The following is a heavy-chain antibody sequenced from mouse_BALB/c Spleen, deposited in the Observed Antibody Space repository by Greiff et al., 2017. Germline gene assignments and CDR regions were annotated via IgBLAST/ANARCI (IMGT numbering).Heavy chain of an antibody. D-gene: IGHD1-1*01. V-gene: IGHV5-6-3*01. CDR2: INSNGGST. CDR1: GFTFSSYG. Sequence: EVQVVDSGGGLVQPGGSLKLSCAASGFTFSSYGMSWVRQTPDKRLELVATINSNGGSTYYPDSVKGRFTISRDNAKNTLYLQMSSLKSEDTAMYYCARDRGSIYAMDYWGQGTSVTVSS. CDR3: ARDRGSIYAMDY. J-gene: IGHJ4*01.